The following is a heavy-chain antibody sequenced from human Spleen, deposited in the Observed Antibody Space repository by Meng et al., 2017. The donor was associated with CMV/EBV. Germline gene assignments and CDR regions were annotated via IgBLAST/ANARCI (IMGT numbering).Heavy chain of an antibody. V-gene: IGHV4-59*12. D-gene: IGHD3-3*01. CDR3: AREVGYDFWSGYHDY. J-gene: IGHJ4*02. Sequence: SETLSLTCTVSGGSISSYYWSWIRQPPGKGLEWIGYIYYSGSTNYNPSLKSRVTISVDTSKSQFSLKLSSVTAADTAVYYCAREVGYDFWSGYHDYWGQGTLVTVSS. CDR2: IYYSGST. CDR1: GGSISSYY.